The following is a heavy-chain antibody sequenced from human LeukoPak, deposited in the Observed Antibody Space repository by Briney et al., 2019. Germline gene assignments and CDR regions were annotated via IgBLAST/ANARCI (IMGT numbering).Heavy chain of an antibody. D-gene: IGHD1-14*01. CDR1: GFTVSSNY. CDR2: IYSGGST. Sequence: GGSLRLSCAASGFTVSSNYMSWVRQAPGKGLEWVSVIYSGGSTYYADSVKGRFTTSRDNSKNTLYLQMNSLRAEDTAVYYCAKSRAPTADPDAFDVWGQGTMVTVSS. CDR3: AKSRAPTADPDAFDV. J-gene: IGHJ3*01. V-gene: IGHV3-66*01.